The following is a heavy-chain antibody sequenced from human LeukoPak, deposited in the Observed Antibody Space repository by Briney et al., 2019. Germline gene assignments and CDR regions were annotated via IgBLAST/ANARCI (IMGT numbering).Heavy chain of an antibody. V-gene: IGHV3-48*03. J-gene: IGHJ4*02. CDR2: ISSSGSTI. CDR1: GFTFSSYE. Sequence: QPGGSLRLSCAASGFTFSSYEMNWVRQAPGKGLEWVSYISSSGSTIYYADSVKGRFTISRDNAKNSLYLQMNSLRAEDTALYYCARERLQDGRAADFDYWGQGTLVTVSS. D-gene: IGHD6-25*01. CDR3: ARERLQDGRAADFDY.